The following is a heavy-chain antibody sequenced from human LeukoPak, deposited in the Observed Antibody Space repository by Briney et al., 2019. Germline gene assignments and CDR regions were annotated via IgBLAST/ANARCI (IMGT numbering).Heavy chain of an antibody. D-gene: IGHD6-13*01. J-gene: IGHJ1*01. CDR2: INHSGST. CDR1: GGSFSGYY. CDR3: ARASPRWAAADVYFQH. V-gene: IGHV4-34*01. Sequence: SETLSLTCAVYGGSFSGYYWSWIRQPPGKGLEXXXXINHSGSTNYNPSLKSRVTISVDTSKNQFSLKLSSVTAADTAVYYCARASPRWAAADVYFQHWGQGTLVTVSS.